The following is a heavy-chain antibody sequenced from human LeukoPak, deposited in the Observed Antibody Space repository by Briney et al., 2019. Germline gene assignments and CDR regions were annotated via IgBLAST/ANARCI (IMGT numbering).Heavy chain of an antibody. CDR3: ARDLFVNYYDSSGYPNWFDP. Sequence: ASVKVSCKASGYTFTGYYVHWVRQAPGQGLEWMGRINPNSGDTNYAQKFQGRVTMTRDTSISTAYMELRSLRSDDTAVYYCARDLFVNYYDSSGYPNWFDPWGQGTLVTVSS. CDR2: INPNSGDT. D-gene: IGHD3-22*01. CDR1: GYTFTGYY. J-gene: IGHJ5*02. V-gene: IGHV1-2*06.